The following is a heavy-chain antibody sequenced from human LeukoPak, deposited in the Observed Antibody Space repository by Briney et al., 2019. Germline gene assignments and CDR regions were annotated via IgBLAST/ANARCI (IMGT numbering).Heavy chain of an antibody. CDR1: GFTFSSYA. CDR3: AKAHLYCSGGSCYSDPFDY. D-gene: IGHD2-15*01. Sequence: PGGSLRLSCAASGFTFSSYAMSWVRQAPGKGLEWVSAISGSGGSTYYAASVKGRFAISRDNSKNTLYLQMNRLRAEDTAVYYCAKAHLYCSGGSCYSDPFDYWGQGTLVTVSS. CDR2: ISGSGGST. V-gene: IGHV3-23*01. J-gene: IGHJ4*02.